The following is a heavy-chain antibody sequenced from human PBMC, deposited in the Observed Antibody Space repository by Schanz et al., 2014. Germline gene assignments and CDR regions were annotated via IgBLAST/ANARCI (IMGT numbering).Heavy chain of an antibody. V-gene: IGHV1-46*01. CDR2: INPSGGGT. CDR1: GGTFSSDT. J-gene: IGHJ4*02. CDR3: ASSGAGYSSSWDFDY. D-gene: IGHD6-13*01. Sequence: QVHLVQSGAEVKKPGSSVKVSCKASGGTFSSDTFSWVRQAPGQGLEWMGIINPSGGGTSYALRFQDRVTVTRDTSRSTVYMELSSLRSEDTAVYYCASSGAGYSSSWDFDYWGQGTLVTVSS.